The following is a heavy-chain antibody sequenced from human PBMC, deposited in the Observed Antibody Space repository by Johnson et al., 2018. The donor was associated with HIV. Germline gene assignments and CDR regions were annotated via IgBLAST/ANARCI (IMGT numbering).Heavy chain of an antibody. J-gene: IGHJ3*02. CDR2: IYSGGRT. CDR3: AREGEGYSSSWYDAFDI. CDR1: RFTVSSNY. Sequence: VQLVESGGGVVQPGGSLRLSCEASRFTVSSNYMSWVRQAPGKGLELVSVIYSGGRTYYAYSVKFRFTISRDNSENTLYLQMNCLRAEDTAVYYCAREGEGYSSSWYDAFDIWGQGTMVTVSS. V-gene: IGHV3-66*01. D-gene: IGHD6-13*01.